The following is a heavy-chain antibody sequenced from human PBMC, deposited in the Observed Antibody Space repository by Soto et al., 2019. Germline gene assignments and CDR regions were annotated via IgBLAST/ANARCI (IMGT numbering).Heavy chain of an antibody. V-gene: IGHV1-46*01. CDR3: ARDPYSSSSYYGMDA. CDR2: INPSIGSS. J-gene: IGHJ6*02. D-gene: IGHD6-6*01. Sequence: GASVKVSCKASGYTFTNYYMQWMRQAPGQGLEWMGIINPSIGSSSYAQKFQGRVTMARDTSTSTVYMELRSLKSEDTAVYYCARDPYSSSSYYGMDAWGQGTTVTVSS. CDR1: GYTFTNYY.